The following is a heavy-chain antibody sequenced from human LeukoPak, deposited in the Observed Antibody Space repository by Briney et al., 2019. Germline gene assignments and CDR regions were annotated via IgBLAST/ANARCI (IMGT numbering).Heavy chain of an antibody. CDR3: ARDWAAADEPSYYYYYMDV. D-gene: IGHD6-13*01. CDR2: IRYDGTNK. CDR1: GFTFSNYG. J-gene: IGHJ6*03. V-gene: IGHV3-30*02. Sequence: GGSLRLSCAASGFTFSNYGMHWVRQAPGKGLEWVAFIRYDGTNKYYADSVKGRFTISRDNSKNTLYLQMNSLRAEDTAVYYCARDWAAADEPSYYYYYMDVWGKGTTVTVSS.